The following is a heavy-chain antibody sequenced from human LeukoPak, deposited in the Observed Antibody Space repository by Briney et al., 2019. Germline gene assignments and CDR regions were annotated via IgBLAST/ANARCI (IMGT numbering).Heavy chain of an antibody. V-gene: IGHV3-30*18. J-gene: IGHJ4*02. CDR2: ISYDGSNK. D-gene: IGHD3-3*01. CDR3: AKDLYDFWSGYLGLFDY. CDR1: GFTFSSYA. Sequence: GGSLRLSCAASGFTFSSYAMHWVRQAPGKGLEWVAVISYDGSNKYYADSVKGRFTISRDNSKNTLYLQMNSLRAEDTAVYYCAKDLYDFWSGYLGLFDYWGQGTLVTVSS.